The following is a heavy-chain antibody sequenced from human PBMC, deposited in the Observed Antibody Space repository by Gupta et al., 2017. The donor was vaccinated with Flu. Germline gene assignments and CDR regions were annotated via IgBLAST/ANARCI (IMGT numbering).Heavy chain of an antibody. CDR3: ARDKGVTTPAGILDP. Sequence: QVQLVQSGAEVKKPGSSVKVSCKASGGTFSSYAISWVRQAPGQGLEWRGGIIPIFGTANYEQKFQGRVTITADESTSTAYRELSSLRSEDTAVYYCARDKGVTTPAGILDPWGQGTLVTVSS. D-gene: IGHD4-11*01. V-gene: IGHV1-69*01. J-gene: IGHJ5*02. CDR2: IIPIFGTA. CDR1: GGTFSSYA.